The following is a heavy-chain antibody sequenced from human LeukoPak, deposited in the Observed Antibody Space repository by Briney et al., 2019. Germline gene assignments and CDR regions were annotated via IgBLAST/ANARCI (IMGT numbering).Heavy chain of an antibody. Sequence: SETLSLTCTVSGGSISRSSYYWGWIRQPPGKGLEWIGSIYYSGSTYYNPSLKSRVTISVDTSKNQFSLKLSSVTAADTAVYYCASTTTTVDDAFDIWGQGTMVTVSS. D-gene: IGHD4-23*01. V-gene: IGHV4-39*01. CDR2: IYYSGST. CDR3: ASTTTTVDDAFDI. J-gene: IGHJ3*02. CDR1: GGSISRSSYY.